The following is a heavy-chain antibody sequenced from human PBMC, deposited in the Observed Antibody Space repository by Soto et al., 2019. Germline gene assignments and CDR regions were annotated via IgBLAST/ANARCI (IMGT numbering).Heavy chain of an antibody. V-gene: IGHV3-13*01. J-gene: IGHJ5*02. CDR1: GFTFSSYD. CDR3: ARDGRIVGATENWFDP. Sequence: GVSLRLSCAASGFTFSSYDMHWVRQATGKGLEWVSAVGTAGDTYYPGSVKGRFTISRENAKNSLYLQMNSLRAEDTAVYYCARDGRIVGATENWFDPWGQGTLVTVSS. D-gene: IGHD1-26*01. CDR2: VGTAGDT.